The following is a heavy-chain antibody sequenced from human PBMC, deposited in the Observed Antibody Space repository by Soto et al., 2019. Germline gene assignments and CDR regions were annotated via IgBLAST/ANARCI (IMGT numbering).Heavy chain of an antibody. V-gene: IGHV4-34*01. CDR2: INHSGST. J-gene: IGHJ6*02. CDR3: ARDLSTYNWNGRYYSYGMDV. Sequence: PSETLSLTCAVYGGSFSGYYWSWIRQPPGKGLEWIGEINHSGSTNYNPSLKSRVTISVDTSKNQFSLKLSSVAAADTAVYYCARDLSTYNWNGRYYSYGMDVWGQGTTVTVS. D-gene: IGHD1-1*01. CDR1: GGSFSGYY.